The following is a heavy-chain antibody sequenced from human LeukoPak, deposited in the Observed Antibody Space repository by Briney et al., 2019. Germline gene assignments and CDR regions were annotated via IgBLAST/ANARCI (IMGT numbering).Heavy chain of an antibody. CDR1: GASITGHY. CDR2: IYYSGTT. J-gene: IGHJ4*02. V-gene: IGHV4-59*08. Sequence: PSETLSLTCTVSGASITGHYWSWIRQPPGKGLEWIGFIYYSGTTNYNPSLKSRVTISVDTSKNQFSLILSSVTAADTAVYYCARHLGGGIYFDYWGQGTPVTVSS. CDR3: ARHLGGGIYFDY. D-gene: IGHD3-16*01.